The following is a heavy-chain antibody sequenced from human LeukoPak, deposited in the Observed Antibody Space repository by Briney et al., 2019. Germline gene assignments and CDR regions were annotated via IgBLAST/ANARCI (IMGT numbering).Heavy chain of an antibody. Sequence: PGGSLRLSCAASGFTFSNYYVHWVRQPPGKGLVWVSRTNSDGRDTGYVDSVKGRFTISRDNAKNSLYLQMNSLRAEDTAVYYCARGLAAARWPLGSYNWFDPWGQGTLVTVSS. CDR1: GFTFSNYY. V-gene: IGHV3-74*01. J-gene: IGHJ5*02. D-gene: IGHD6-13*01. CDR2: TNSDGRDT. CDR3: ARGLAAARWPLGSYNWFDP.